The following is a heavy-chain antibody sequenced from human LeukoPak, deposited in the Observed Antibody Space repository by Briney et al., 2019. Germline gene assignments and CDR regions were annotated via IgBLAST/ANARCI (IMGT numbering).Heavy chain of an antibody. Sequence: HPGGPPRLSCGASGFIFSSYWMHWVRQAPGKGLGWVSHIDSEGISATYGAPAKGRFTMSRDNAKNTVYLQMNSLRAEDTAVYYCTRGTSVVAGIDFWGQGTLVTVSS. CDR1: GFIFSSYW. CDR2: IDSEGISA. D-gene: IGHD2-15*01. V-gene: IGHV3-74*01. CDR3: TRGTSVVAGIDF. J-gene: IGHJ4*02.